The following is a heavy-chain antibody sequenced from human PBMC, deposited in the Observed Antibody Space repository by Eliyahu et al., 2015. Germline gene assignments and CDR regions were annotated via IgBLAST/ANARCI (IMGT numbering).Heavy chain of an antibody. J-gene: IGHJ4*02. D-gene: IGHD6-6*01. CDR1: GGSISSSSYY. V-gene: IGHV4-39*01. CDR3: ARHLRPQSLGIAARPNFDY. Sequence: QLQLQESGPGLVKPSETLSLTCTVSGGSISSSSYYWGWIRQPPGKGLEWIGSIYYSGSTYYNPSLKSRVTISVDTSKNQFSLKLSSVTAADTAVYYCARHLRPQSLGIAARPNFDYWGQGTLVTVSS. CDR2: IYYSGST.